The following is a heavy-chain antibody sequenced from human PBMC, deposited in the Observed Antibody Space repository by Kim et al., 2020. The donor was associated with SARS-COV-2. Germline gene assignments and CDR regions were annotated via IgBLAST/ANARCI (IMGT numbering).Heavy chain of an antibody. CDR1: GFTFSSYW. Sequence: GGSLRLSCAASGFTFSSYWMHWVRQAPGKGLVWVSRINSDGSSTSYADSVKGRFTISRDNAKNTLYLQMNSLRAEDTAVYYCARGRPVVVPAAIGGWFDPWGQGTLVTVSS. CDR2: INSDGSST. V-gene: IGHV3-74*01. CDR3: ARGRPVVVPAAIGGWFDP. J-gene: IGHJ5*02. D-gene: IGHD2-2*02.